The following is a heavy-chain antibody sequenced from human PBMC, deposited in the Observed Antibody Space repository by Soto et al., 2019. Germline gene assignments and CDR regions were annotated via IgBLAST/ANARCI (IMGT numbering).Heavy chain of an antibody. CDR2: IIPIFGTA. D-gene: IGHD4-4*01. CDR3: ARLDSSRQSYYYYSMDV. CDR1: GGTFSSYA. J-gene: IGHJ6*02. Sequence: SVKVSCKASGGTFSSYAISWVRQAPGQGLEWMGGIIPIFGTANYAQKFQGRVTITADESTSTAYMELSSLRSEDTAVYYCARLDSSRQSYYYYSMDVWGQGTTVTVSS. V-gene: IGHV1-69*13.